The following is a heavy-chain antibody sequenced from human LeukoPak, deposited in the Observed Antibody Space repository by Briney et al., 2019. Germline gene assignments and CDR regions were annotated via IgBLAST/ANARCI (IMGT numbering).Heavy chain of an antibody. CDR3: ARGSYYDFWSGYPHLDY. J-gene: IGHJ4*02. V-gene: IGHV4-34*01. Sequence: SETLSLTCAVYGGSFSGYHWSWIRQPPGKGLEWIGEINHSGSTNYNPSLKSRVTISVDTSRNQFSLKLSSVTAADTAVYYCARGSYYDFWSGYPHLDYWGQGTLVTVSS. D-gene: IGHD3-3*01. CDR1: GGSFSGYH. CDR2: INHSGST.